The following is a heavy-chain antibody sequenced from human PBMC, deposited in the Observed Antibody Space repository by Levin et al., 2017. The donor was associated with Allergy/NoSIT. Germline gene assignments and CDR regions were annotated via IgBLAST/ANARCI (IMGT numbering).Heavy chain of an antibody. J-gene: IGHJ4*02. D-gene: IGHD4-23*01. CDR3: ASPGGNSYMRYFDY. CDR1: GFTFSSYS. CDR2: ISSTSSTI. Sequence: LSLTCAASGFTFSSYSLNWVRQAPGKGLEWVSYISSTSSTIYYADSVKGRFTISRDNAKKSLYLQMNSLRAEDTAVYYCASPGGNSYMRYFDYWGQGTLVTVSS. V-gene: IGHV3-48*01.